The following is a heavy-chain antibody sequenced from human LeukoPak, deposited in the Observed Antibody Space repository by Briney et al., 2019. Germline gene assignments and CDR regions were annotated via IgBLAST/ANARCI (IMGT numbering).Heavy chain of an antibody. CDR2: IKQDGSEK. Sequence: GGSLRLSCAASGFTFSSYWMSWVRQAPGKGLEWVANIKQDGSEKYYVDSVKGRFTISRDNAKNSLYLQMNSLRAEDTAVYYCARGEKKTNSSGWYWYYYYGMDVWRQGTTVTVSS. V-gene: IGHV3-7*04. CDR3: ARGEKKTNSSGWYWYYYYGMDV. J-gene: IGHJ6*02. CDR1: GFTFSSYW. D-gene: IGHD6-19*01.